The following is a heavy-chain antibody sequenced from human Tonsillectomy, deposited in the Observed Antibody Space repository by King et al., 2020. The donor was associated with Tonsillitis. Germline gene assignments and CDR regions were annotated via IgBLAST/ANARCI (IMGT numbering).Heavy chain of an antibody. CDR3: GRIYCGGDCYSGPWDY. D-gene: IGHD2-21*02. CDR2: ISTYNGNT. J-gene: IGHJ4*02. CDR1: GYTFTDYG. Sequence: QLVQSGAEVKKPGASVKVSCKASGYTFTDYGVSWVRQAPGQGLEWMGWISTYNGNTNYAQKLQGRVTMTTDTSTSTAYMELRSLRSDDTAVYYCGRIYCGGDCYSGPWDYGGQGTLVTVSS. V-gene: IGHV1-18*01.